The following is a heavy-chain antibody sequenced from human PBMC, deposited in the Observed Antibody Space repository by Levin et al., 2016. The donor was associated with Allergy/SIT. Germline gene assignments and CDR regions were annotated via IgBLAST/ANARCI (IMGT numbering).Heavy chain of an antibody. D-gene: IGHD3-16*02. CDR2: IYYSGST. V-gene: IGHV4-39*01. CDR1: GGSIRSTSYY. Sequence: SETLSLTCAVSGGSIRSTSYYWGWIRQPPGKGLEWIGSIYYSGSTSYNPSLQSRATLFVDTSKNQFSLRLSSVSAADTAVYYCARRGRLITYGGVILDWGQGMLVTVSS. CDR3: ARRGRLITYGGVILD. J-gene: IGHJ4*02.